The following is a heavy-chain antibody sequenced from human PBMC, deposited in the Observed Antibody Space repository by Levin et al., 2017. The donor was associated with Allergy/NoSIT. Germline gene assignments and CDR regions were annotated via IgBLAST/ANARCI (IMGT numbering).Heavy chain of an antibody. CDR3: ASRQLTPFDY. CDR1: GGSFSGYY. D-gene: IGHD6-13*01. V-gene: IGHV4-34*01. CDR2: INHSGST. Sequence: SQTLSLTCAVYGGSFSGYYWSWIRQPPGKGLEWIGEINHSGSTNYNPSLKSRVTISVDTSKNQFSLKLSSVTAADTAVYYCASRQLTPFDYWGQGTLVTVSS. J-gene: IGHJ4*02.